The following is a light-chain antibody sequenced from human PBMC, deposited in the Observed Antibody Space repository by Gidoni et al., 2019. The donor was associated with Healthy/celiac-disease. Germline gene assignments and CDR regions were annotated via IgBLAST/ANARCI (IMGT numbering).Light chain of an antibody. V-gene: IGKV3-11*01. J-gene: IGKJ1*01. CDR2: DAS. CDR1: QSVRSY. Sequence: EIVLTQSPATLSLSPGERATLPCRASQSVRSYLAWYQQKLGQAPRLLIYDASNSATGSPAKCSGSGSGTDFTLTISSLEPEEFAVYYCQQRSNWPPWTFGQGTKVEIK. CDR3: QQRSNWPPWT.